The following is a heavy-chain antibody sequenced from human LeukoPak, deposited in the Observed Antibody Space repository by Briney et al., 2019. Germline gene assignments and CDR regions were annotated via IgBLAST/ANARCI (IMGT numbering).Heavy chain of an antibody. J-gene: IGHJ5*02. V-gene: IGHV4-59*01. D-gene: IGHD4-17*01. Sequence: PSETLSLTCTVSGGSISCYYWSWIRQPPGKGLEWIGYIYYSGSTNYNPSLKSRVTISVDTSKNQFSLKLSSVTAADTAVYYCARVRSDYGDYSNWFDPWGQGTLVTVSS. CDR2: IYYSGST. CDR1: GGSISCYY. CDR3: ARVRSDYGDYSNWFDP.